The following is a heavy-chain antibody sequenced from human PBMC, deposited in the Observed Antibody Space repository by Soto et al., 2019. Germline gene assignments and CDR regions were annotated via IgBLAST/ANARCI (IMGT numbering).Heavy chain of an antibody. CDR2: IYSGGST. CDR1: GFTVSSNY. Sequence: EVQLVESGGGLVQPGGSLRLSCAASGFTVSSNYMSWVRQAPGKGLEWVSVIYSGGSTYYADSVKGRFTISRDNSKNTMYLQMTSLRAEDTAVYYCERDHLGYCSGGSCFSYYFDYWGQGTLVTVSS. CDR3: ERDHLGYCSGGSCFSYYFDY. J-gene: IGHJ4*02. V-gene: IGHV3-66*01. D-gene: IGHD2-15*01.